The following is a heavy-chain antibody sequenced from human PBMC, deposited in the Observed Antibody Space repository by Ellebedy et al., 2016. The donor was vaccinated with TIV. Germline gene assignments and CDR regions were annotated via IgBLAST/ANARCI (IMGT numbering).Heavy chain of an antibody. CDR1: GYTFTSYG. D-gene: IGHD2-15*01. V-gene: IGHV1-18*01. CDR3: ARDEGCSGGSCLFDP. CDR2: ISAYNGNT. J-gene: IGHJ5*02. Sequence: ASVKVSCXASGYTFTSYGISWVRQAPGQGLEWMGWISAYNGNTNYAQKLQGRVTMTTDTSTSTAYMELRSLRSEDTAVYYCARDEGCSGGSCLFDPWGQGTLVTVSS.